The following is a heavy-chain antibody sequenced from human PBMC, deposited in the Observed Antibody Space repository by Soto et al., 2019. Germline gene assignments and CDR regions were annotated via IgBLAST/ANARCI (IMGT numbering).Heavy chain of an antibody. CDR3: AREQGAMVRGIDY. CDR2: ISSSSSTI. J-gene: IGHJ4*02. D-gene: IGHD3-10*01. CDR1: GFTFSSYS. V-gene: IGHV3-48*01. Sequence: EVQLVESGGGLVQPGGSLRLSCAASGFTFSSYSMNWVRQAPGKGLEWVSYISSSSSTIYYADSVKGRFTISRDNAKNSLYLQMNSLSAEDTAVYYCAREQGAMVRGIDYWGQGTLVTVSS.